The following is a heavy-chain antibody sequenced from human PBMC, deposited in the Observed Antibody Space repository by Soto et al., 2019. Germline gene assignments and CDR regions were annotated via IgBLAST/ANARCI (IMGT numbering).Heavy chain of an antibody. Sequence: SETLSLTCTVSGSSLKSGCYYWSWISQHPGRGLEWIGYIYYTGRTYYNPSLKSRVTISVDTSKNQFSLKLTSVTAADTAVYYCARDPAPWGQGTLVTVSS. CDR1: GSSLKSGCYY. CDR2: IYYTGRT. J-gene: IGHJ5*02. V-gene: IGHV4-31*02. CDR3: ARDPAP.